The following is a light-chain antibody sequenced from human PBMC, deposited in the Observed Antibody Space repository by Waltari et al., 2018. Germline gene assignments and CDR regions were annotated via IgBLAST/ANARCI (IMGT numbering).Light chain of an antibody. J-gene: IGLJ2*01. CDR1: RPNVCDHY. CDR2: ENK. CDR3: GTWDSSLSVVV. V-gene: IGLV1-51*02. Sequence: QPVLTQPPSVSAAPGQKVTISCPGSRPNVCDHYVAWYQHLPGTAPRLIIYENKIRPSGIPDQFSGSKSGTSATLAITGLQTGDEADYYCGTWDSSLSVVVFGGGTKVTVL.